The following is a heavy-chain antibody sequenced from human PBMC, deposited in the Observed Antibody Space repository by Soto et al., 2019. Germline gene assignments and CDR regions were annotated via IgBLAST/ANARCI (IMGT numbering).Heavy chain of an antibody. Sequence: ASVKVSCKVSGYTLTELSMHWVRQAPGKGLEWMGGFDPEDGETIYAQKFQGRITMTEDTSTDTAYMELSSLRSEDTAVYYCATVTYATNYYYYGMDFWGQGTTVTVSS. CDR1: GYTLTELS. CDR3: ATVTYATNYYYYGMDF. J-gene: IGHJ6*02. CDR2: FDPEDGET. V-gene: IGHV1-24*01. D-gene: IGHD2-8*01.